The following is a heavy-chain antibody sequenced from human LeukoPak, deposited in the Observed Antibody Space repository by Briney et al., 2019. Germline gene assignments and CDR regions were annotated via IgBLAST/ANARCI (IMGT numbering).Heavy chain of an antibody. D-gene: IGHD5-12*01. Sequence: GASVKVSCKASGYTFTSYGISWVRQAPGQGLEWVGWISAYNGNTNYAQKLQGRVTMTTDTSTSTAYMELRSLRSDDTAVYYCARVMRYSGYDLGEFWFDPWGQGTLVTVSS. V-gene: IGHV1-18*01. J-gene: IGHJ5*02. CDR1: GYTFTSYG. CDR2: ISAYNGNT. CDR3: ARVMRYSGYDLGEFWFDP.